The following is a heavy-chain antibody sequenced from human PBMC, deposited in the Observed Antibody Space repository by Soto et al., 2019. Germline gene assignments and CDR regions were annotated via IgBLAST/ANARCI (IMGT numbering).Heavy chain of an antibody. CDR1: GLTFSSYG. Sequence: GSPRLSCAAYGLTFSSYGMHWFRQGPGKGLVWVSRINSAGSSTSYADSVKGRFTISRDNAKNTLYLQMNSLRAEDTAVYYCALSHRVTTDYWGQGTLVIVSS. CDR2: INSAGSST. J-gene: IGHJ4*02. V-gene: IGHV3-74*01. D-gene: IGHD2-21*02. CDR3: ALSHRVTTDY.